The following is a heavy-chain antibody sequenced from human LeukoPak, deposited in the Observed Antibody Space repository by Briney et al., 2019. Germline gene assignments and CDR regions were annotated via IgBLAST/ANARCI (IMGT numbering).Heavy chain of an antibody. CDR2: INPNSGGT. CDR3: ARSGMFAVYYYYYMDV. J-gene: IGHJ6*03. V-gene: IGHV1-2*02. CDR1: GYTFTSYG. D-gene: IGHD3-10*02. Sequence: ASVKVSCKASGYTFTSYGISWVRQAPGQGLEWMGWINPNSGGTNYAQKFQGRVTMTRDTSISTAYMELSRLRSDDTAVYYCARSGMFAVYYYYYMDVWGKGTTVTVSS.